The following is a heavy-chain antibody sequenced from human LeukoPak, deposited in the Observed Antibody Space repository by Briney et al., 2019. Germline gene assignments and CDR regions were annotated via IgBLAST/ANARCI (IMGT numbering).Heavy chain of an antibody. CDR3: AKTYYYDSSGYYLITPSFDY. Sequence: PGGSLRLSCAASGFTFSSYGMHWVRQAPGKGLEWVSAISGSGGSTYYADSVKGRFTISRDNSKNTLYLQMNSLRAEDTAVYYCAKTYYYDSSGYYLITPSFDYWGQGTLVTVSS. D-gene: IGHD3-22*01. CDR1: GFTFSSYG. J-gene: IGHJ4*02. CDR2: ISGSGGST. V-gene: IGHV3-23*01.